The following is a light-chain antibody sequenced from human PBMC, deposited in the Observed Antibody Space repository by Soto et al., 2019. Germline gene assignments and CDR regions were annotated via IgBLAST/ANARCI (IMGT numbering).Light chain of an antibody. CDR2: GAS. CDR3: QQYGSSPSALT. V-gene: IGKV3-20*01. CDR1: QSVSSSY. Sequence: EIVMTQSPATLSVSPGERATLSCRASQSVSSSYLAWYQQKPGQAPRLLIYGASSRATGIPDRFSGSGSGTDFTLTISRLEPEDFAVYYCQQYGSSPSALTFGGGTKVDI. J-gene: IGKJ4*01.